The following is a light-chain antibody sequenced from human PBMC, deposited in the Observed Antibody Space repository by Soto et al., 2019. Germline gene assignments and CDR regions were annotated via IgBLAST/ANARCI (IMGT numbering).Light chain of an antibody. CDR1: QSVSNTF. CDR2: GAS. J-gene: IGKJ1*01. V-gene: IGKV3-20*01. Sequence: EIVLTQSPGTLSLSPGERATLSCRASQSVSNTFLAWYQQKPGQAPWLLIYGASSSATGIPDRFSGSGSGTDFTLSISSLEPEDFSVYYCQQYGSSPRTFGQGTKVEIK. CDR3: QQYGSSPRT.